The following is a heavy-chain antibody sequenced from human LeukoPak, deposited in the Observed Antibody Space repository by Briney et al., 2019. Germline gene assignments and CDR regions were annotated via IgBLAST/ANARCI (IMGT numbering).Heavy chain of an antibody. Sequence: GGSLRPSCAGSGFMFSNYWMTWVRQAPGKGLEWVANIKQDGSEKYYVDSVKGRFTISRDNAKNSLYLQMNSLRAEDTAVYYCAREGDTYYYVAYWGQGTLVTVSS. CDR3: AREGDTYYYVAY. CDR1: GFMFSNYW. CDR2: IKQDGSEK. V-gene: IGHV3-7*01. J-gene: IGHJ4*02. D-gene: IGHD2-21*02.